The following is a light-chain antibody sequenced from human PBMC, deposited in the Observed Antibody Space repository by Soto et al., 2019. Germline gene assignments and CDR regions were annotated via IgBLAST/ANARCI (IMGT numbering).Light chain of an antibody. Sequence: QSALTQPASVSGSPGQSITISCTGSSSAVGSYRLVSWYQCHPGKVPKLIIYEVSKRPSGVPDRFSGSKSGNTASLTVSGLQAEDEADYYCSSYAGSNNPVVFGGGTKLTVL. J-gene: IGLJ2*01. CDR1: SSAVGSYRL. CDR3: SSYAGSNNPVV. CDR2: EVS. V-gene: IGLV2-14*02.